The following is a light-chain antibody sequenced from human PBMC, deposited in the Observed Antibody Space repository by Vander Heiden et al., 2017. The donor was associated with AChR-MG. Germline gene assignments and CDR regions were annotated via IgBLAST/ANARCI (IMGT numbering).Light chain of an antibody. V-gene: IGKV3-15*01. J-gene: IGKJ1*01. CDR3: QQDNTLLQ. CDR2: GAS. Sequence: EIVMTQSPATLSVSPGERATLSCRASQSVSSNLDWYQQKPGQAPRLLIYGASTRANGIPDRFSGSGSGTEFTLTISSRQSEDFAVYYWQQDNTLLQFGQGTKVEIK. CDR1: QSVSSN.